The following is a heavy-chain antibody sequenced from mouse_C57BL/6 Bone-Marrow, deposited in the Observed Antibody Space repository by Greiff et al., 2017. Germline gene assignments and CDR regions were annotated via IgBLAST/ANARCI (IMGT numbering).Heavy chain of an antibody. D-gene: IGHD1-1*01. CDR3: ERHGGYYYSLFAY. CDR2: ISSGGSYT. J-gene: IGHJ3*01. V-gene: IGHV5-6*01. CDR1: GFTFSSYG. Sequence: EVMLVESGGDLVKPGGSLKLSCAASGFTFSSYGMSWVRQTPDKRLEWVATISSGGSYTYYPDSVKGRFTISRDNAKNTLYLQMSSLKSEDTAMYYCERHGGYYYSLFAYWGKGTLVTVSA.